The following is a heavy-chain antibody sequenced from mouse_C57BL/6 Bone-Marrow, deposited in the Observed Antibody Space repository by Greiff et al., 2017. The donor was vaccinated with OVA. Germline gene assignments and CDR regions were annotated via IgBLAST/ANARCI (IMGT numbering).Heavy chain of an antibody. CDR1: GFTFSSYA. CDR2: ISDGGSYT. CDR3: ARDRGAWLLAMDY. J-gene: IGHJ4*01. D-gene: IGHD2-3*01. Sequence: VQLKESGGGLVKPGGSLKLSCAASGFTFSSYAMSWVRQTPEKRLEWVATISDGGSYTYYPDNVKGRFTISRDNAKNNLYLQMSHLKSEDTAMYYCARDRGAWLLAMDYWGQGTSVTVSS. V-gene: IGHV5-4*01.